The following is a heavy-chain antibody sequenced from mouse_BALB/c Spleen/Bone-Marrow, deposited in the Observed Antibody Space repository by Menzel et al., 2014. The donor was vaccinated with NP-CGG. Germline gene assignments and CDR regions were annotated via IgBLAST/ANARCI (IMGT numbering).Heavy chain of an antibody. V-gene: IGHV14-3*02. J-gene: IGHJ4*01. D-gene: IGHD2-14*01. CDR2: IDPANGNT. CDR3: ARYYRYGYYAMGY. CDR1: GFNIKDTY. Sequence: VQLQQPGAELVKPGASVKLSCTASGFNIKDTYMHWVKQRPEQGLEWIGRIDPANGNTKYDPKFQGKATITADTSSNTAYLQLSSLTSEDTAVNYCARYYRYGYYAMGYWGQGTSVTVPT.